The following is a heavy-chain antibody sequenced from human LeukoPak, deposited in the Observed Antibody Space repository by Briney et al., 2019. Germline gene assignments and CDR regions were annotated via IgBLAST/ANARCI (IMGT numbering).Heavy chain of an antibody. D-gene: IGHD3-3*01. J-gene: IGHJ6*03. Sequence: PGGSLRLSCAASGFSSNTYGMNWVRKAPGKGLEWVSGMTNSGDSTDYADSVKGRFTISRDNSKNTLYLQMNSLTAEDTAVYYCAKMGNYYYYMDVWGKGTTVTVSS. CDR2: MTNSGDST. CDR1: GFSSNTYG. V-gene: IGHV3-23*01. CDR3: AKMGNYYYYMDV.